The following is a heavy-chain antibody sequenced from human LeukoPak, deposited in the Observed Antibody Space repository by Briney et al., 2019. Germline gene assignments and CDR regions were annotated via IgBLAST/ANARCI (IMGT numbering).Heavy chain of an antibody. Sequence: SVKVSCKASGGTFSSYAISWVRQAPVQGLEWMGGIIPIFGTANYAQKFQGRVTITTDESTSTAYMELSSLRSEDTAVYYCASHYGEGYYYYDMDVWGKGTTVTVSS. CDR3: ASHYGEGYYYYDMDV. CDR2: IIPIFGTA. D-gene: IGHD4-17*01. CDR1: GGTFSSYA. J-gene: IGHJ6*03. V-gene: IGHV1-69*05.